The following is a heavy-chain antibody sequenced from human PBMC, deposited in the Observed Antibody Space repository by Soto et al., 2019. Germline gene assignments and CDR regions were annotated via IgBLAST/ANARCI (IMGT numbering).Heavy chain of an antibody. CDR2: IIPIFGIA. D-gene: IGHD2-2*01. Sequence: SVKVSCKASGGTFSRYSITWVRQAPGHGLEWIGRIIPIFGIASYAQKFQGRVTITADESTSTAYMELSSLRSDDTAVYYCAREDRDRETGLVPAAIDGMDVWGQGPTVTVSS. CDR3: AREDRDRETGLVPAAIDGMDV. J-gene: IGHJ6*02. CDR1: GGTFSRYS. V-gene: IGHV1-69*13.